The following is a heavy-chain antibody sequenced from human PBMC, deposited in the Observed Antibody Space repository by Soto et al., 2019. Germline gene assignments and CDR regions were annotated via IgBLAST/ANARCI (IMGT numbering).Heavy chain of an antibody. Sequence: QVQLVESGGGVVQPGGSLRLSCAASGFTFSSYGMHWVRQAPGKGLEWVAVISYDGSNKYYADSVKGRFTISRDNSKNTLYLQMNSLRAEDTAVYYCAKDYDYVWGSYRGLFDYWGQGTLVTVSS. V-gene: IGHV3-30*18. CDR1: GFTFSSYG. D-gene: IGHD3-16*02. J-gene: IGHJ4*02. CDR3: AKDYDYVWGSYRGLFDY. CDR2: ISYDGSNK.